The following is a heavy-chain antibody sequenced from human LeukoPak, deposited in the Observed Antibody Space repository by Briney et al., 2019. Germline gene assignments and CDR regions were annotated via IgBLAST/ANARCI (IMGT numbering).Heavy chain of an antibody. Sequence: PGRSLRLSCAASGFTFSSYGMHWVRQAPGKGLEGVAVIFVDGSSEYYADSVKGRFTISRDDSKNTLYVQMNSLRAEDTAVYYCARAHGDCSSTSCYMDFDFWGQGTLVTVSS. CDR2: IFVDGSSE. V-gene: IGHV3-33*01. D-gene: IGHD2-2*02. J-gene: IGHJ4*02. CDR3: ARAHGDCSSTSCYMDFDF. CDR1: GFTFSSYG.